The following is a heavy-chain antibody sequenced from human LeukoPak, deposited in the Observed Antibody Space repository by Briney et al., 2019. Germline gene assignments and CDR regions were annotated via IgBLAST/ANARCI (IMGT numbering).Heavy chain of an antibody. CDR2: FDPEDGET. V-gene: IGHV1-24*01. Sequence: ASVKVSCKVSGYTLTELSMHWVRQAPGKGLEWMGGFDPEDGETIYAQKFQGRVTMTEGTSTDTAYMELSSLRSEDTAVYYCATGLPSLRWFTMIADDAFDIWGQGTMVTVSS. D-gene: IGHD3-22*01. CDR1: GYTLTELS. J-gene: IGHJ3*02. CDR3: ATGLPSLRWFTMIADDAFDI.